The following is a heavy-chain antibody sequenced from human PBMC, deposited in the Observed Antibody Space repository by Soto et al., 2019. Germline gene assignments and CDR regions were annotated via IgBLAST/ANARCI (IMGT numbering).Heavy chain of an antibody. D-gene: IGHD3-10*01. CDR3: ARGLPYGSGSPYFDY. CDR1: GGSFSGYY. V-gene: IGHV4-34*01. J-gene: IGHJ4*02. Sequence: SETLSRTCAVYGGSFSGYYWSWIRQPPGKGLEWIGEINHSGSTNYNPSLKSRVTISVDTSKNQFSLKLSSVTAADTAVYYCARGLPYGSGSPYFDYWGQGTLVTVSS. CDR2: INHSGST.